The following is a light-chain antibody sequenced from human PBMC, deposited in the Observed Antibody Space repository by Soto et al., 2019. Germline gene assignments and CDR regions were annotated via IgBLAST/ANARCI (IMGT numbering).Light chain of an antibody. CDR2: DVS. J-gene: IGLJ1*01. V-gene: IGLV2-11*01. CDR1: SSDVVGYNY. CDR3: CSYAGSNTGV. Sequence: QSALTQPRSVSGSPGQSVTISCTGTSSDVVGYNYVSWYQQHPGKAPKLMIYDVSKRPSGVPDRFSGSKSGNTASLTISGLQAEDEADYYCCSYAGSNTGVFGTGTKLTVL.